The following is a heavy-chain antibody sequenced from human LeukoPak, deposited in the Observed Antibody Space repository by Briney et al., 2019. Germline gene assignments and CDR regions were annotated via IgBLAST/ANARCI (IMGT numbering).Heavy chain of an antibody. V-gene: IGHV3-7*01. J-gene: IGHJ6*03. CDR1: GFTFSSYA. CDR3: AGKIVEVPNMRGYYYYYMDV. D-gene: IGHD2/OR15-2a*01. Sequence: PGGSLRLSCAASGFTFSSYAMSWVRQAPGKGLEWVANIKQDGSEKYYVDSVKGRFTISRDNAKNSLYLQMNSLRAEDTAVYYCAGKIVEVPNMRGYYYYYMDVWGKGTTVTVSS. CDR2: IKQDGSEK.